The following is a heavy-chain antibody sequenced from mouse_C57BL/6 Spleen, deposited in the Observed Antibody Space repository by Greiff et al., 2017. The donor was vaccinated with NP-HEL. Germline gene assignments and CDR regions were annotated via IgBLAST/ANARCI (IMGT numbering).Heavy chain of an antibody. CDR3: ARNGDDGYSFAY. CDR2: IDPSDSET. J-gene: IGHJ3*01. V-gene: IGHV1-52*01. D-gene: IGHD2-3*01. Sequence: VQLQQPGAELVRPGSSVKLSCKASGYTFTSYWMHWVKQRPIQGLEWIGNIDPSDSETHYNQKFKDKATLTVDKSSSTAYMQLSSLTSEDSAVYYCARNGDDGYSFAYWGQGTLVTVSA. CDR1: GYTFTSYW.